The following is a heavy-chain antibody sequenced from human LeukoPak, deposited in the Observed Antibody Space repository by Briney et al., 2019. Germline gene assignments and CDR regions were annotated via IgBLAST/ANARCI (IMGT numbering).Heavy chain of an antibody. CDR3: ARGLHEIPAAEDYYYYYMDV. Sequence: GGSLRLSCAASGFTFSSYSMNWVRQAPGKGLEWVSSISSSSSYIYYADSVKGRFTISRDDAKNSLYLQMNSLRAEDTAVYYCARGLHEIPAAEDYYYYYMDVWGKGTTVTVSS. V-gene: IGHV3-21*01. D-gene: IGHD2-2*01. CDR2: ISSSSSYI. J-gene: IGHJ6*03. CDR1: GFTFSSYS.